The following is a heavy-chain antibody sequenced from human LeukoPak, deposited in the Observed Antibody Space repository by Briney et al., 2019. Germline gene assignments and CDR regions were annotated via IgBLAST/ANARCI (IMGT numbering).Heavy chain of an antibody. Sequence: PSETLSLTCTVSGGSISSYYWSWIRQPPGKGLEWIGYIYHSGSTNYNPSLKSRVTISVDTSKNQFSLKLSSVTAADTAVYYCARGPTVIYYYYGMDVWGQGTTVTVSS. CDR2: IYHSGST. CDR1: GGSISSYY. CDR3: ARGPTVIYYYYGMDV. D-gene: IGHD4-11*01. J-gene: IGHJ6*02. V-gene: IGHV4-59*01.